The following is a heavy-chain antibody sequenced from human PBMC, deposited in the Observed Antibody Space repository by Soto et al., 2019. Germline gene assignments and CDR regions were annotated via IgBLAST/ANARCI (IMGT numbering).Heavy chain of an antibody. V-gene: IGHV1-69*08. CDR2: IIPILGIA. J-gene: IGHJ6*02. Sequence: QVQLVQSGAEVKKPGSSVKVSCKASGGTFSSYTISWVRQAPGQGLEWMGRIIPILGIANYAQKFQGRVTITAEKSTSTAYMELSSLRSEDTAVYYCARDRGVPDYYYYYGMDVWGQGTTVTVSS. D-gene: IGHD3-10*01. CDR1: GGTFSSYT. CDR3: ARDRGVPDYYYYYGMDV.